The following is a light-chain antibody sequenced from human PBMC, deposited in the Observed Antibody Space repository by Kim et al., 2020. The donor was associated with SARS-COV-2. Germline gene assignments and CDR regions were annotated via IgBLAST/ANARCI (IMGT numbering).Light chain of an antibody. Sequence: DIMLTQSPDTLSLSPGERATLSCRASETLKGTYLVWYQQRPGQAPRRLIYGASNRATGIPDRFSGSVSGTAFTLTITRLEPEDFAVYYCQQYDRSPRTFGQGTKVDIK. J-gene: IGKJ1*01. CDR3: QQYDRSPRT. V-gene: IGKV3-20*01. CDR1: ETLKGTY. CDR2: GAS.